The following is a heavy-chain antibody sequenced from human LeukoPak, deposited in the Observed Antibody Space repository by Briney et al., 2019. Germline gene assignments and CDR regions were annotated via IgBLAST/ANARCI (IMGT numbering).Heavy chain of an antibody. D-gene: IGHD2-2*01. CDR1: GFTFSTYA. CDR3: ARGQGYESYYYMDV. V-gene: IGHV3-30*04. J-gene: IGHJ6*03. Sequence: GGSLRLSCAASGFTFSTYAIHWVRQAPGKGLESVAVISFDGVNTFYADSVKGRFTISRDNSNNTVYLQMNNLRPEDTAVFYCARGQGYESYYYMDVWGKGTTVSVSS. CDR2: ISFDGVNT.